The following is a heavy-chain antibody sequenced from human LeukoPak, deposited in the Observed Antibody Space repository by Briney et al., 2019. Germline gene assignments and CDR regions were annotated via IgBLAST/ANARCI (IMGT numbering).Heavy chain of an antibody. J-gene: IGHJ4*02. CDR1: GYTFTGYY. D-gene: IGHD1-26*01. V-gene: IGHV1-2*02. CDR3: AREAPGSYYSDY. CDR2: INPNSGGA. Sequence: GASVKVSCKASGYTFTGYYMHWVRQAPGQGLEWMGWINPNSGGANYAQKFQGRVTMTRDTSISTAYMELSRLRSDDTAVYYCAREAPGSYYSDYRGQGTLVTVSS.